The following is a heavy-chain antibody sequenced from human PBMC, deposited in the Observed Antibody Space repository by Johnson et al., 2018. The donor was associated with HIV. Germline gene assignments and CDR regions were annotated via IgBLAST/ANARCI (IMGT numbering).Heavy chain of an antibody. CDR1: GFTFSSYW. J-gene: IGHJ3*02. D-gene: IGHD3-10*01. CDR2: IWYDGSNN. CDR3: AIGRGEFPRHAFDI. V-gene: IGHV3-33*08. Sequence: QVQLVESGGGLVQPGGSMKLSCAASGFTFSSYWMSWVRQAPGKGLEWVAVIWYDGSNNYYADSVKGRFTISKDNSRNTLFLHMNSLRADDTAVYYCAIGRGEFPRHAFDIWGQGTIVTVSS.